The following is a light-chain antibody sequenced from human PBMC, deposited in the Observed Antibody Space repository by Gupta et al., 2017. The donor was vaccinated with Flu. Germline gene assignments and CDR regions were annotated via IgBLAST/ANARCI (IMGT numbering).Light chain of an antibody. J-gene: IGKJ2*01. Sequence: DIQMTQSPSSLSASVGDRVTITCRASQSISSYLNWYQQKPGKAPKLLVYAASRVQSGVPSRFSGSGSGTDFTLTISRRQPEDFATYYCQHRDSTMYIFGQGTKLDIK. CDR3: QHRDSTMYI. CDR1: QSISSY. CDR2: AAS. V-gene: IGKV1-39*01.